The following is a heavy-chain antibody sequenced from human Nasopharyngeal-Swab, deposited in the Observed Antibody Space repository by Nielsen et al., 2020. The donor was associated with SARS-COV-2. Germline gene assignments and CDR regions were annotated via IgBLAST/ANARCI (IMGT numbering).Heavy chain of an antibody. D-gene: IGHD3-16*01. CDR1: GFTFSSYT. CDR3: AKDGVRLNGIDV. J-gene: IGHJ6*02. V-gene: IGHV3-23*01. CDR2: ITGSGDAP. Sequence: GESLKISCGASGFTFSSYTMSWVRQAPGRGLEWVSAITGSGDAPNYADSVRGRFTISRDNSKSTLYLQMNSLRAEDTAEYFCAKDGVRLNGIDVWGQGTTVTVSS.